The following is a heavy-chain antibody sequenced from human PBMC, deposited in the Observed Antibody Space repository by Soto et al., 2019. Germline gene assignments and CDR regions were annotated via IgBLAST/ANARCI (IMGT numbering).Heavy chain of an antibody. CDR1: GFTFSSYD. D-gene: IGHD6-19*01. J-gene: IGHJ6*02. Sequence: LRLSCAASGFTFSSYDMHWVRQATGKGLEWVSAIGTAGDTYYPGSVKGRFTISRENAKNSLYLQMNSLRAGDTAVYYCARAFSHSSGWYRFSGMDVWGQGTTVTVSS. CDR3: ARAFSHSSGWYRFSGMDV. V-gene: IGHV3-13*01. CDR2: IGTAGDT.